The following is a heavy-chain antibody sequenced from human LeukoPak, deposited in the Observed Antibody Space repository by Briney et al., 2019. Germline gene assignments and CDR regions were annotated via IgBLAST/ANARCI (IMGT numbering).Heavy chain of an antibody. Sequence: ASVKVSCKASGYTFTSYDINWVRQDTGQGLEWMGWMNPNSGNTGYAQKFQGRVTMTRNTSISTAYMELSSLRSEDTAVYYCARGRLLGDYYDSSGYCPWGQGTLVTVSS. J-gene: IGHJ5*02. CDR2: MNPNSGNT. CDR3: ARGRLLGDYYDSSGYCP. V-gene: IGHV1-8*01. D-gene: IGHD3-22*01. CDR1: GYTFTSYD.